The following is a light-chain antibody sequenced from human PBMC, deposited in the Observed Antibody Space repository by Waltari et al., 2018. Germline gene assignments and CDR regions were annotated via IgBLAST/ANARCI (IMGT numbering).Light chain of an antibody. Sequence: DIQLTQSPSFLSASVGDRVTIACRASQGISSHLVWYQQKPGKTPKLVIYGASTLQSGVPSRFSGSGTATEFTLTISSLQPEDFATYYWQQLNSYPLTFGGGTKVEIK. CDR3: QQLNSYPLT. V-gene: IGKV1-9*01. CDR2: GAS. CDR1: QGISSH. J-gene: IGKJ4*01.